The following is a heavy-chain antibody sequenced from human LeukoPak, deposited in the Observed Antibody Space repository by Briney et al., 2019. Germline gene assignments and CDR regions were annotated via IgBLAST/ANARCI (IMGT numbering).Heavy chain of an antibody. CDR2: IYSSGST. D-gene: IGHD3-22*01. J-gene: IGHJ4*02. CDR1: GGSVNSYY. Sequence: SETLSLTCTVSGGSVNSYYWSWIRQPPGKGLEWIGYIYSSGSTNYNPSLKSRVTISVDTSKNQFSLKLNSVTAADTAVYYCAIYYYDSSGTYYFDFWGQGTLVTVSS. V-gene: IGHV4-4*08. CDR3: AIYYYDSSGTYYFDF.